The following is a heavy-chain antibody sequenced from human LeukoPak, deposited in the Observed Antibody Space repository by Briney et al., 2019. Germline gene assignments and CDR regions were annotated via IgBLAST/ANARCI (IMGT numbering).Heavy chain of an antibody. CDR1: GFTFSSYT. CDR2: ISSSSSYI. CDR3: AREAPGYSYGPADY. J-gene: IGHJ4*02. Sequence: GGSLRLSCAASGFTFSSYTMNWVRQAPGKGLEWVSSISSSSSYIYYADSVKGRFTISRDNAKNSLYLQMDSLGAEDTAVYFCAREAPGYSYGPADYWGQGTLATVSS. V-gene: IGHV3-21*01. D-gene: IGHD5-18*01.